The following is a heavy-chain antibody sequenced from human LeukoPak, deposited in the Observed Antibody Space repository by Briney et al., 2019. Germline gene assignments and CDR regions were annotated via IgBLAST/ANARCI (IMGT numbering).Heavy chain of an antibody. CDR2: IYHTGIT. V-gene: IGHV4-4*02. D-gene: IGHD1-14*01. J-gene: IGHJ5*02. Sequence: PGGSLRLSCAASGFTFSGYSMNWVRQPPGKGLEWVGAIYHTGITSYNPSLKSRVTISVDKSENQFSLKLTSVTAADTAVYYCARDRSGINPWGQGILVSVSS. CDR1: GFTFSGYSM. CDR3: ARDRSGINP.